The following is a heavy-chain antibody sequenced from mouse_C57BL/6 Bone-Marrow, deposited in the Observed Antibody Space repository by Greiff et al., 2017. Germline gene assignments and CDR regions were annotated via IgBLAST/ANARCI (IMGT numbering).Heavy chain of an antibody. V-gene: IGHV5-4*01. J-gene: IGHJ2*01. D-gene: IGHD2-2*01. CDR1: GFTFSSYA. CDR2: ISDGGSYT. CDR3: AREGYGYWFDY. Sequence: DVKLVESGGGLVKPGGSLKLSCAASGFTFSSYAMSWVRQTPEKRLEWVATISDGGSYTYYPDNVKGRFTISRDNAKNNLYLQMSHLKSEDTAMYYCAREGYGYWFDYWGQGTTLTVSS.